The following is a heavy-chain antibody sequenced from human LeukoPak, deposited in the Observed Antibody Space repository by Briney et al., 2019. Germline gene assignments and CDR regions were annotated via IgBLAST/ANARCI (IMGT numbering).Heavy chain of an antibody. D-gene: IGHD2-15*01. V-gene: IGHV5-51*01. Sequence: GESLKISCQGSGYSFSGYWIGWVRQMPGKAPEWMGVTYPGDSDTRYRPPFQGQVTMSADKSTNTAYLQWRSLRASDSAMYYCARQGHIVGGGWFDPWGQGTLVTVSS. CDR1: GYSFSGYW. J-gene: IGHJ5*02. CDR3: ARQGHIVGGGWFDP. CDR2: TYPGDSDT.